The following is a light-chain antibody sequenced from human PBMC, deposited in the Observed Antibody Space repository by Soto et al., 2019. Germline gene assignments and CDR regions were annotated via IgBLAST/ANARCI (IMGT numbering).Light chain of an antibody. CDR3: QQYNNWTRT. CDR1: QTVSSK. V-gene: IGKV3-15*01. Sequence: EIVMTQLPATLSVSPGERATLSCRASQTVSSKLLWYQQKPGQAPRLLIYGASTRVTGIPARFSGSGSGTEFTLTISSLQSEDFAVYYCQQYNNWTRTFGQGTKVDIK. CDR2: GAS. J-gene: IGKJ1*01.